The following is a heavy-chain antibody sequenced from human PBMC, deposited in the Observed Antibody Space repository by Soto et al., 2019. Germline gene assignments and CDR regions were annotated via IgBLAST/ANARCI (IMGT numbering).Heavy chain of an antibody. CDR2: IGFDGNSK. CDR1: GFTFSRYG. J-gene: IGHJ3*02. V-gene: IGHV3-33*01. D-gene: IGHD5-12*01. CDR3: ARDRVSYSGYGEAFDM. Sequence: QVQLVESGGGVVQPGRSLRLSCAASGFTFSRYGMNWVRQAPGKGLEWVAGIGFDGNSKYYADSVKGRLTISRDNSKSTLYVQMNILRVEDTAVYYCARDRVSYSGYGEAFDMWGQGTMVTVSS.